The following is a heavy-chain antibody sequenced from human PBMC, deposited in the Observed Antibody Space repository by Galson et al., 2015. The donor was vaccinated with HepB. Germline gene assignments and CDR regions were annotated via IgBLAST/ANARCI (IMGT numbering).Heavy chain of an antibody. J-gene: IGHJ2*01. D-gene: IGHD3-10*01. CDR3: ALYRGTTVRGAQAYFDL. CDR2: IDWDDDK. CDR1: GFSLSTSGMC. V-gene: IGHV2-70*11. Sequence: PALVKPTQTLTLTCTFSGFSLSTSGMCVSWIRQPPGKALEWLARIDWDDDKYYSTSLKTRLTISKDTSKNQVVLTITNMDPVDTATYYCALYRGTTVRGAQAYFDLWGRGTLVTVSS.